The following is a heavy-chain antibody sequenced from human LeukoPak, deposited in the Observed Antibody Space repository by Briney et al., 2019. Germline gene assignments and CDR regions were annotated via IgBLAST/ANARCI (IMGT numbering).Heavy chain of an antibody. J-gene: IGHJ6*04. CDR1: GFTFSSYE. CDR3: ARLAVVAATARYYYGMDV. CDR2: ISSSGSTI. V-gene: IGHV3-48*03. Sequence: GGSLRLSCAASGFTFSSYEMNWVRQAPGKGLEWVSYISSSGSTIYYADSVKGRFTISRDNAKNSLYLQMNSLRAEDTAVYYCARLAVVAATARYYYGMDVWGKRTTVTVSS. D-gene: IGHD2-15*01.